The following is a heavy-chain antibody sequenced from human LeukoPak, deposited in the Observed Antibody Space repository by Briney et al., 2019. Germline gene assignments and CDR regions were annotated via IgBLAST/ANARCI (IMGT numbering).Heavy chain of an antibody. CDR2: INHSGST. Sequence: SETLSLTRAVFGGSFSSYFWSWIRQSPGKGLEWIGEINHSGSTNYNPSLKSRVTISLGTSKNQFSLRLSSVTAADTAVYYCTYSGSNYPDYWGQGTLVIVSS. V-gene: IGHV4-34*01. D-gene: IGHD1-26*01. CDR1: GGSFSSYF. J-gene: IGHJ4*02. CDR3: TYSGSNYPDY.